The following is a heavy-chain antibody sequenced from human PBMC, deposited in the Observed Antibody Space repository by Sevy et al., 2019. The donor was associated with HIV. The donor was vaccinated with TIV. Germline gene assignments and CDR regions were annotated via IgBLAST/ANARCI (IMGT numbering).Heavy chain of an antibody. CDR2: IYYSGST. D-gene: IGHD3-10*01. Sequence: SETLSLTCTVSGGSVSSGSYYWSWIRQPPGKGLEWIGYIYYSGSTNYNPSLKSRVTISVDTSKNQFPLKLSSVTAADTAVYYCARDYYGSGGYGMDVWGQGTTVTVSS. J-gene: IGHJ6*02. V-gene: IGHV4-61*01. CDR1: GGSVSSGSYY. CDR3: ARDYYGSGGYGMDV.